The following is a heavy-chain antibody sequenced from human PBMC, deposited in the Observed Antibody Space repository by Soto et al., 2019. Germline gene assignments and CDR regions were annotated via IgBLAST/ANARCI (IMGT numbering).Heavy chain of an antibody. V-gene: IGHV3-23*01. CDR1: GFSFASYA. CDR2: IRGSGGIT. Sequence: EVPILESGGGLVQPGGSLRLSCAASGFSFASYAMNWGRQAQGKGLEWGSGIRGSGGITYYADSVKCRFTISRDNSKNTLYLQLSSMRGDETAVYYWAKGFGLSWQYYLDYWGQGTLFTVTS. J-gene: IGHJ4*02. D-gene: IGHD3-10*01. CDR3: AKGFGLSWQYYLDY.